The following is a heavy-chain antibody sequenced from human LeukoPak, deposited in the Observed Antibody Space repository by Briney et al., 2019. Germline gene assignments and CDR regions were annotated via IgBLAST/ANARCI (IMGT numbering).Heavy chain of an antibody. J-gene: IGHJ4*02. CDR3: ARDQDDYCGSGSYNY. CDR1: GFTFSDYY. Sequence: GGSLRLSCAASGFTFSDYYMSWIRQAPGKGVEWVSYISSSGSTIYYADSVKDRFTISRDNAKNSLYLQMNSLRAEDTAVYYCARDQDDYCGSGSYNYWGQGTLVTVSS. D-gene: IGHD3-10*01. V-gene: IGHV3-11*04. CDR2: ISSSGSTI.